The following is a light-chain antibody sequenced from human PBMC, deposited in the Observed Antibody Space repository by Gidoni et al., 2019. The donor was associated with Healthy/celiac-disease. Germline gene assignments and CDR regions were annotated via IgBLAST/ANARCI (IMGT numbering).Light chain of an antibody. Sequence: DIQMTQSPSSLSASVGDRVTIPCRASQSISSYLNWYQQKPGKAPKLLIYAASSLQSGVPSRFSGSGSGTDFTLTISSLQPEDFATYYCQQSYSTPLAFGQXTKLEIK. CDR1: QSISSY. CDR3: QQSYSTPLA. CDR2: AAS. J-gene: IGKJ2*01. V-gene: IGKV1-39*01.